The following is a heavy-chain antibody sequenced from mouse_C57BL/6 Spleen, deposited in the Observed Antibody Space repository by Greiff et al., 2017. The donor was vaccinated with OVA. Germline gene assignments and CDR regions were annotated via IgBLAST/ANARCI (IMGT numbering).Heavy chain of an antibody. J-gene: IGHJ3*01. CDR1: GYTFTSYW. Sequence: QVQLQQPGAELVRPGTSVKLSCKASGYTFTSYWMHWVKQRPGQGLEWIGVIDPSDSYTNYNQKFKGKATLTVDTSFSTAYMQLSSLTSEDSAVYYCAREDSNYVFAYWGQGTLVTVSA. CDR2: IDPSDSYT. V-gene: IGHV1-59*01. CDR3: AREDSNYVFAY. D-gene: IGHD2-5*01.